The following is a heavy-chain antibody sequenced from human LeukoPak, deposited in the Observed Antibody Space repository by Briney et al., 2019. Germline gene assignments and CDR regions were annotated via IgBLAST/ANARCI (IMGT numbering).Heavy chain of an antibody. Sequence: GGSLRLSCAASGFALSDFYMSWIRQAPGKGLEWVSYISSSGSTIYYADSVKGRFTISRDNAKNSLYLQMNSLRAEDTAVYYCARRRYNWNAIDYWGQGTLVTVSS. V-gene: IGHV3-11*01. J-gene: IGHJ4*02. D-gene: IGHD1-20*01. CDR3: ARRRYNWNAIDY. CDR1: GFALSDFY. CDR2: ISSSGSTI.